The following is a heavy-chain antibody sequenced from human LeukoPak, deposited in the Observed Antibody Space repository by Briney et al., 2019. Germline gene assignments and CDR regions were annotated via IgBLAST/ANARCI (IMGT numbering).Heavy chain of an antibody. V-gene: IGHV1-2*04. CDR3: ARTAARRFDY. J-gene: IGHJ4*02. Sequence: ASVKVSCKASGYTFTGYYMHWVRQAPGQGLEWMGWINPNSGGTNYAQKFQGWVTMTRDTSISTVYMELSSLRSDDTAVYYCARTAARRFDYWGQGTLVTVSS. D-gene: IGHD6-6*01. CDR1: GYTFTGYY. CDR2: INPNSGGT.